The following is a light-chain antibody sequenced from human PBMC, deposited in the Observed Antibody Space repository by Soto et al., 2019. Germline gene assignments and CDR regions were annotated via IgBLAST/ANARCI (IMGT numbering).Light chain of an antibody. CDR3: QQYSSSPIT. J-gene: IGKJ5*01. Sequence: EIVLTQSPGTLSLSPGEIATLSCSASQSFSSTYLAWYQQKPGQAPRLLIYGASSRATGIPDRFSGGGSGTDFSLTISRLDPEDFAVYYCQQYSSSPITFGQGTRLENK. CDR2: GAS. CDR1: QSFSSTY. V-gene: IGKV3-20*01.